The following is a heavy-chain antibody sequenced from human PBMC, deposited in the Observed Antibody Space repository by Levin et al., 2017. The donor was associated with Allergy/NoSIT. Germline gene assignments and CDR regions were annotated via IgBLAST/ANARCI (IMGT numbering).Heavy chain of an antibody. J-gene: IGHJ4*02. D-gene: IGHD5-18*01. Sequence: GESLKISCAASGFTFSNAWMSWVRQAPGKGLEWVGRIKSKTDGGTTDYAAPVKGRFTISRDDSKNTLYLQMNSLKTEDTAVYYCTTASGYSYGYYFDYWGQGTLVTVSS. CDR3: TTASGYSYGYYFDY. CDR2: IKSKTDGGTT. CDR1: GFTFSNAW. V-gene: IGHV3-15*01.